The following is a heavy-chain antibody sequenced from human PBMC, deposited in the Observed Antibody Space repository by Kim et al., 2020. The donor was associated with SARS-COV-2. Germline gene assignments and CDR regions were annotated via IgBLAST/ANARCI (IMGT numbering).Heavy chain of an antibody. CDR1: GGTFSSYA. D-gene: IGHD5-18*01. J-gene: IGHJ4*02. CDR3: ASGPTAMVTADFDY. V-gene: IGHV1-69*13. CDR2: IIPIFGTA. Sequence: SVKVSCKASGGTFSSYAISWVRQAPGQGLEWMGGIIPIFGTANYAQKFQGRVTITADESTSTAYMELSSLRSEDTAVYYCASGPTAMVTADFDYWGQGTLVTVSS.